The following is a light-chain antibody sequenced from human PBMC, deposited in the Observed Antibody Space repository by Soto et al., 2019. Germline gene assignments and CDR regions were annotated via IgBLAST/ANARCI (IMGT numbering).Light chain of an antibody. CDR3: QQRSDWPTT. V-gene: IGKV3-11*01. CDR1: QYVGSY. Sequence: EIVLTQSPAVLSLSPGERATLSCRASQYVGSYLAWYQQKPGQAPRLLIYDASNRATGVPGRFSGSGSGADFTLTISSLEPEDLAVYYCQQRSDWPTTFGQGTKVEIK. J-gene: IGKJ1*01. CDR2: DAS.